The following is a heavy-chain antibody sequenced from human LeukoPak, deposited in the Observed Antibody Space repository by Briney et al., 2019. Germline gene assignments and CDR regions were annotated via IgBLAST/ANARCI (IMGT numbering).Heavy chain of an antibody. V-gene: IGHV3-30*02. CDR2: IRYDGSNK. CDR1: GFTFSSYG. Sequence: GGSLRLSCAASGFTFSSYGMHWVRQAPGKGLEWVAFIRYDGSNKYYADSVKGRFTISRDNSKNTLYLQMNSLRAEDTAVYYCASSKDDFWSGYPGLYWGQGTLVTVSS. J-gene: IGHJ4*02. D-gene: IGHD3-3*01. CDR3: ASSKDDFWSGYPGLY.